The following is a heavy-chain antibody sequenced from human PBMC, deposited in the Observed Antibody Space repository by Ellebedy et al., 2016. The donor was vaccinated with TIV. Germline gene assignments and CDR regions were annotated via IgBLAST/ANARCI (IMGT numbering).Heavy chain of an antibody. CDR2: MGFGTANI. Sequence: GGSLRLSCEASGFTLSNFGMHWVRQSPGKGLEWVAVMGFGTANIYYAAAVKGRFTISRDNSKNTLYLQMNSLRPEDTAVYYCASLRGYNYGIHPSGAFDIWGLGTMVAVSS. J-gene: IGHJ3*02. CDR3: ASLRGYNYGIHPSGAFDI. V-gene: IGHV3-33*01. D-gene: IGHD5-18*01. CDR1: GFTLSNFG.